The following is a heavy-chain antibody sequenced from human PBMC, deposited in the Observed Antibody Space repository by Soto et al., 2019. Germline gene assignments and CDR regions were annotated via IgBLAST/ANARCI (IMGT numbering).Heavy chain of an antibody. J-gene: IGHJ6*02. CDR2: ISDRGSA. CDR1: GASITSGHW. D-gene: IGHD3-16*01. Sequence: QVQLQESGPRLVRPSGALSLTCSVSGASITSGHWWTWVRQSPGKGLEWIGEISDRGSAYSNPSLQRRVSLSVDTSQNQFSLRLTSVTAADTAIYYCTSSTHAMNGGSHYMALDDDLVTGMDVWGPGTTVTVSS. CDR3: TSSTHAMNGGSHYMALDDDLVTGMDV. V-gene: IGHV4-4*02.